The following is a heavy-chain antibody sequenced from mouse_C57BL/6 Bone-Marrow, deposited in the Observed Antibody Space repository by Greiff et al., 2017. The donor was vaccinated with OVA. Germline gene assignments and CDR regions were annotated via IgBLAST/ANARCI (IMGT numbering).Heavy chain of an antibody. D-gene: IGHD1-1*02. CDR3: ARHGDYGGFFDY. CDR2: ISSGGSYT. V-gene: IGHV5-6*01. Sequence: EVKLMESGGDLAKPGGSLKLSCAASGFTFSSYGMPWVRLPPAQRLEWVATISSGGSYTYYPDSVKVRFTISGDNAKSTLYLQMSSLKSEDTAMYYCARHGDYGGFFDYWGQGTTLTVSS. CDR1: GFTFSSYG. J-gene: IGHJ2*01.